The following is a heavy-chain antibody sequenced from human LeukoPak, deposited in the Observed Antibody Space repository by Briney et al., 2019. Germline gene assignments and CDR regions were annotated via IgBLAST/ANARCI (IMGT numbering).Heavy chain of an antibody. J-gene: IGHJ4*02. CDR2: INPNSGGT. D-gene: IGHD1-1*01. V-gene: IGHV1-2*02. Sequence: ASVKVSCKASGYTFMDYYMHWVRQAPGQGLEWMGWINPNSGGTNYAQKFQGRVTKTRDTSISTAYMELSRLRSDDTAVYYCARVLFERYYFDYWGQGTLVTVSS. CDR1: GYTFMDYY. CDR3: ARVLFERYYFDY.